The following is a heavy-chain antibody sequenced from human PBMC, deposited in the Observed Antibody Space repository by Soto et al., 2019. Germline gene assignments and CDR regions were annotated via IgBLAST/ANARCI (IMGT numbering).Heavy chain of an antibody. CDR3: GYRRVSRSYYSDAFDI. D-gene: IGHD1-26*01. CDR2: INPSGGST. J-gene: IGHJ3*02. CDR1: GYTFTSYY. Sequence: ASVKVSCKASGYTFTSYYMHWVRQAPGQGLEWMGIINPSGGSTSYAQKFQGRVTMTRDASTSTVYMELSSLRSEDTAVYYCGYRRVSRSYYSDAFDIWGQGTMVTVSS. V-gene: IGHV1-46*01.